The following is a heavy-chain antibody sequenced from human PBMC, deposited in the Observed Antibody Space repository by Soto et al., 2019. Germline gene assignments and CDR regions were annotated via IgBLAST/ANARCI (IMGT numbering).Heavy chain of an antibody. Sequence: GGSLRLSCAASGFTFSSYAMSWVRQAPGKGLEWVSAISGSGGSTYYADSVKGRFTISRDNSKNTLYLQMNSLRAEDTAVYYCAKLTGDYDFWSGYLFFDYWGQGTLVTVSS. CDR2: ISGSGGST. CDR1: GFTFSSYA. D-gene: IGHD3-3*01. J-gene: IGHJ4*02. CDR3: AKLTGDYDFWSGYLFFDY. V-gene: IGHV3-23*01.